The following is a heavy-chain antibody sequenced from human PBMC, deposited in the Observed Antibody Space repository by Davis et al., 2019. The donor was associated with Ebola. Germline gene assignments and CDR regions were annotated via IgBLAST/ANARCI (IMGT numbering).Heavy chain of an antibody. J-gene: IGHJ5*02. CDR1: GGSFSGYY. CDR2: INHSGST. Sequence: SETLSLTCAVYGGSFSGYYWSWIRQPPGKGLEWIGEINHSGSTNYNPSLKSRVTISVDTSKNQFSLKLSSVTAADTAVYYCAKEKSHCSGGSCYSGWFDPWGQGTLVTVSS. V-gene: IGHV4-34*01. CDR3: AKEKSHCSGGSCYSGWFDP. D-gene: IGHD2-15*01.